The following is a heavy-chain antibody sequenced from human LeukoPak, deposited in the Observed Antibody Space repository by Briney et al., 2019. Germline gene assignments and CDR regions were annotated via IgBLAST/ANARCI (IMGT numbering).Heavy chain of an antibody. Sequence: SETLSLTCTVSGDSIRSSSYHWGWIRQPPGKGLEWIGSIYYSGSTYYNPSLKSRVTISVDTSKNQFSLKLSSVTAADTAVYYCATRGYCSGGSCYDYWGQGTLVTVSS. CDR3: ATRGYCSGGSCYDY. CDR1: GDSIRSSSYH. J-gene: IGHJ4*02. V-gene: IGHV4-39*07. CDR2: IYYSGST. D-gene: IGHD2-15*01.